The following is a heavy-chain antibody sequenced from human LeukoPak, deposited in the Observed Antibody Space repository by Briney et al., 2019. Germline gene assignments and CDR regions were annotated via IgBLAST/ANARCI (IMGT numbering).Heavy chain of an antibody. CDR3: ARGLRTDSGYDDGEDH. V-gene: IGHV4-59*12. CDR2: IRYSGRT. Sequence: PSETLSLTCTASDDSISRDFWTWIRQPPGKGLEWIGYIRYSGRTEYNPSLKSRVTISVDTSKNQFSLKLSSVTAADSAVYYCARGLRTDSGYDDGEDHWGQGTLVTVSS. CDR1: DDSISRDF. J-gene: IGHJ4*02. D-gene: IGHD5-12*01.